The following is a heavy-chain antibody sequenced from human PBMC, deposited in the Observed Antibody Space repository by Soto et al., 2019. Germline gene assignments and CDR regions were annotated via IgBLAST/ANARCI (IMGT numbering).Heavy chain of an antibody. CDR2: ISSSSSYI. CDR1: GFTFSSYS. D-gene: IGHD3-10*01. V-gene: IGHV3-21*01. J-gene: IGHJ3*02. CDR3: ARMSLRYYYGSGNHKNEAFDI. Sequence: EVQLVESGGGLVKPGGSLRLSCAASGFTFSSYSMNWVRQAPGKGLEWVSSISSSSSYIYYADSVKGRFTISRDNAKNSLYLQMDSLRDEDTAVYFCARMSLRYYYGSGNHKNEAFDIWGQGTMVNVSS.